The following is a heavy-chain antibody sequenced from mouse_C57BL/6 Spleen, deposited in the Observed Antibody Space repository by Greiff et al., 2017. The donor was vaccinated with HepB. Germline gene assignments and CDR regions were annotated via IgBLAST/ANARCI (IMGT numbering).Heavy chain of an antibody. CDR1: GYTFTDYY. CDR3: ARGGYYFDS. Sequence: EVQLQQSGPELVKPGASVKISCKASGYTFTDYYMNWVKQSHGKSLEWIGDINPNNGGTSYNQKFKGKATLTVDKSSSTAYMELRSLTSEDSAVYYCARGGYYFDSWGQGTTLTVSS. D-gene: IGHD1-1*02. CDR2: INPNNGGT. V-gene: IGHV1-26*01. J-gene: IGHJ2*01.